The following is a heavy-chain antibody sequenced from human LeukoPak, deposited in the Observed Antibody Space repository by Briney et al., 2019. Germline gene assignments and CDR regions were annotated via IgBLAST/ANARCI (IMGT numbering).Heavy chain of an antibody. CDR1: GESFSGYY. V-gene: IGHV4-34*01. D-gene: IGHD2-15*01. CDR3: ARLRIAATYYYYFMDV. CDR2: VNRSGST. Sequence: PSETLSLTCAVYGESFSGYYWSWIRQPPGKGLEWIGEVNRSGSTNYNPSLKSRVTISVDTSKNQFSLKLSSVTAADTAVYYCARLRIAATYYYYFMDVWDKGTTVTISS. J-gene: IGHJ6*03.